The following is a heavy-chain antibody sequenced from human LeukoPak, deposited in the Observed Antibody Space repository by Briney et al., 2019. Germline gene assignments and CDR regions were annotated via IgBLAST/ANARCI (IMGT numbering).Heavy chain of an antibody. Sequence: GGSLRLSRAASGFTFSSYWMSWVRQVPGKGLEWVANIRHDGSEKYFVDSVKGRFTISRDNAKNSLYLQMNSLRAEETAVYYCARDGMGVIKAFDIWGQGTMVTVSS. CDR1: GFTFSSYW. CDR2: IRHDGSEK. J-gene: IGHJ3*02. D-gene: IGHD3-10*01. V-gene: IGHV3-7*05. CDR3: ARDGMGVIKAFDI.